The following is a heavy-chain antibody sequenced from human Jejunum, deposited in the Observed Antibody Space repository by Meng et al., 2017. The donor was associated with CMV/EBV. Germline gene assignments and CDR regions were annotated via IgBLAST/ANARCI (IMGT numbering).Heavy chain of an antibody. Sequence: VSGGSHLDNSQWRCARQSPRKELEWICSISYTGSTYYNPSLKRRHTISVDRSKNRFSLRLTTATAADAAVYYCVRVDTMTTFLLDSWGPGTLVTVSS. V-gene: IGHV4-4*02. CDR2: ISYTGST. CDR3: VRVDTMTTFLLDS. J-gene: IGHJ4*02. D-gene: IGHD4-11*01. CDR1: GGSHLDNSQ.